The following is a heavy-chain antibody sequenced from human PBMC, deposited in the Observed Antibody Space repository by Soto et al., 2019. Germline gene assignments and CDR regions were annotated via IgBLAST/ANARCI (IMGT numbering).Heavy chain of an antibody. CDR1: GGTFSSYA. J-gene: IGHJ6*02. Sequence: ASVKVSCKASGGTFSSYAISWVRQAPGQGLEWMGGIIPIFGTANYAQKFQGRVTITADESTSTAYMELSSLRSEDTAVYYCARDLGELLSNYYYGMEVWGQGTTVTVSS. D-gene: IGHD1-26*01. CDR2: IIPIFGTA. V-gene: IGHV1-69*13. CDR3: ARDLGELLSNYYYGMEV.